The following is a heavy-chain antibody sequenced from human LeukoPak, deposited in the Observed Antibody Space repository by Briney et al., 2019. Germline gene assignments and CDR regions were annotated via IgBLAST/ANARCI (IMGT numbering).Heavy chain of an antibody. V-gene: IGHV1-2*06. CDR2: INPNSGGT. J-gene: IGHJ4*02. D-gene: IGHD3-3*01. CDR1: GYTFTGYY. Sequence: ASVKVSCKASGYTFTGYYMHWVRQAPGQGLEWMGRINPNSGGTNYAQKFQGRVTMTRDTSISTAYMELSRLRSDVTAVYYCARARVLRFLEWLPNSWGQGTLVTVSS. CDR3: ARARVLRFLEWLPNS.